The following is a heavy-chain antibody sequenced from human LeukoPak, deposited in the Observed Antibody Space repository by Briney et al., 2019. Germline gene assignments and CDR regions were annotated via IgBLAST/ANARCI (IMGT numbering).Heavy chain of an antibody. CDR2: ISSTSMTV. D-gene: IGHD3-22*01. CDR1: GFSFSTYS. CDR3: ASGGPDYDASGYPFDY. Sequence: GGSLRLSCAASGFSFSTYSMNWVRQAPGKGLEWLSYISSTSMTVYYAESVKGRFTISRENANNSLFLQLNSLRADDTAAYYCASGGPDYDASGYPFDYWGQGTLVIVSS. V-gene: IGHV3-48*04. J-gene: IGHJ4*02.